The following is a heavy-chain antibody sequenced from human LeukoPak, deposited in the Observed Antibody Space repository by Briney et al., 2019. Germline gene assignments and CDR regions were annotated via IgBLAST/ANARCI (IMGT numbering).Heavy chain of an antibody. CDR2: MNPNSGNT. CDR1: GYTFTSYD. Sequence: ASVKVSCKASGYTFTSYDINWVRQATGQGLEWMGWMNPNSGNTGYAQKFQGRVTITRNTSISTAYMELSSLRSEDTAVYYCARGPSAAGPLFYYCYYYMDVWGKGTTVTVSS. D-gene: IGHD6-13*01. J-gene: IGHJ6*03. V-gene: IGHV1-8*03. CDR3: ARGPSAAGPLFYYCYYYMDV.